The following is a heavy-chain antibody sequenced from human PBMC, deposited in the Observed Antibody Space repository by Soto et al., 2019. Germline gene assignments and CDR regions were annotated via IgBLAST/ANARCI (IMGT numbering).Heavy chain of an antibody. CDR1: GGSISSGDYY. V-gene: IGHV4-30-4*01. CDR2: IYYSGST. Sequence: SETLSLTCTVSGGSISSGDYYWSWIRQPPGKGLEWIGYIYYSGSTYYNPSLKSRVTISVDTSKNQFSLKLSSVTAADTAVYYCARLVMVYAAYYFDYWGQGTLVTVSS. CDR3: ARLVMVYAAYYFDY. D-gene: IGHD2-8*01. J-gene: IGHJ4*02.